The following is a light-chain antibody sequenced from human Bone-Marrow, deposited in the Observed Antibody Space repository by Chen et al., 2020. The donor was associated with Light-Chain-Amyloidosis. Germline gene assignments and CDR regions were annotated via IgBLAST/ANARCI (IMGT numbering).Light chain of an antibody. J-gene: IGKJ2*01. Sequence: DIVMRQSPATPSVSPGERATLSCRASQSVSSNLTWYQQKPGQAPRLLIYGASTRATGIPARISVSGSGTEFTLTISSLQSEDSAGDYCQQYDKWPPYTFGQVTKLEIK. CDR3: QQYDKWPPYT. V-gene: IGKV3-15*01. CDR2: GAS. CDR1: QSVSSN.